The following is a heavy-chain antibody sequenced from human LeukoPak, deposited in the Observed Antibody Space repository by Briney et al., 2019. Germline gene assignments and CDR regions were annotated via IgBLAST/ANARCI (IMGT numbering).Heavy chain of an antibody. D-gene: IGHD3-22*01. Sequence: GGSLRLSCAVSGFTFNNYGMNWVRQAPGKGLEWVSSISNSADHTYYADSVRGRFTISRDNSKNTLYLQMNSLRAEDTAVYYCARDLDPYYYDSSGGDAFDIWGQGTMVTVSS. V-gene: IGHV3-23*01. CDR3: ARDLDPYYYDSSGGDAFDI. CDR2: ISNSADHT. J-gene: IGHJ3*02. CDR1: GFTFNNYG.